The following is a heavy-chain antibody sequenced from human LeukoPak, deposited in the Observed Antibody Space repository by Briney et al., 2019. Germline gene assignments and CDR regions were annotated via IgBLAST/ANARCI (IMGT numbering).Heavy chain of an antibody. V-gene: IGHV1-2*02. CDR3: ARDSGLGPTWHPFDH. J-gene: IGHJ4*02. CDR2: IIYKSGGT. CDR1: AYNFTNYY. D-gene: IGHD1-26*01. Sequence: GASVMVSSKASAYNFTNYYIHWVRQAPGQGREWMGWIIYKSGGTNNAQKFRGRVTMTRDTSISTAYMELSGLRSDDTAVYYCARDSGLGPTWHPFDHWGQGTPVTVSS.